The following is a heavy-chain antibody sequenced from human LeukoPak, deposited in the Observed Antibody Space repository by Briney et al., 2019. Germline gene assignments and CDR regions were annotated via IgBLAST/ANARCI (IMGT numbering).Heavy chain of an antibody. V-gene: IGHV3-15*01. CDR1: GFTFNNAW. D-gene: IGHD3-22*01. CDR3: TTGGITMTY. Sequence: GGSLRLSCAASGFTFNNAWMTWIRQAPGKGLEWVGRINTKTNGGTTDYAAPVKGRFTISRDDSKTTLFLQMSSLKTEDTAVYYCTTGGITMTYWGQGTLVTVSS. CDR2: INTKTNGGTT. J-gene: IGHJ4*02.